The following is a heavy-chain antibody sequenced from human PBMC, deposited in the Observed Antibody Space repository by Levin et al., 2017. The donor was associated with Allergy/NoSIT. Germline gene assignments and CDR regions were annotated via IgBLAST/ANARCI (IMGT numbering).Heavy chain of an antibody. CDR1: GGSVSSGSYY. CDR3: ARLIISGPYGGYFDY. V-gene: IGHV4-61*01. J-gene: IGHJ4*02. D-gene: IGHD2-15*01. CDR2: IYYSGST. Sequence: SETLSLTCTVSGGSVSSGSYYWSWIRQPPGKGLEWIGYIYYSGSTNYNPSLKSRVTISVDTSKNQFSLKLSSVTAADTAVYYCARLIISGPYGGYFDYWGQGTLVTVSS.